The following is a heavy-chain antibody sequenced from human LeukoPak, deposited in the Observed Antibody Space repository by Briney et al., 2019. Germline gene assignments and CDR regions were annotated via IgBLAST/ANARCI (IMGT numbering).Heavy chain of an antibody. V-gene: IGHV3-23*01. CDR3: ARDFYRIVVVPHYFDY. CDR2: ISPSGDIT. CDR1: GFTFSSHG. D-gene: IGHD3-22*01. J-gene: IGHJ4*02. Sequence: GGSLRLSCAASGFTFSSHGMNWVRQAPGKGLEWVSGISPSGDITYYADSVKGRFTISRDNAKNSLYLQMNSLRAEDTAVYYCARDFYRIVVVPHYFDYWGQGTLVTVSS.